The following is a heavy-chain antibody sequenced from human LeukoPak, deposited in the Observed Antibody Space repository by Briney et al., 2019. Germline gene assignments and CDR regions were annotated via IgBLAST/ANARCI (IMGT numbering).Heavy chain of an antibody. J-gene: IGHJ5*02. D-gene: IGHD3-16*01. CDR3: ARGDLYDGGGSNWFDP. CDR1: GVSISSGGYY. Sequence: RPSETLSLTCTVSGVSISSGGYYWSWIRQHPGKGLEWIGYIYYSGSTYYNPSLKSRVSISIDTSKNQFSLKLSSVTAADTAVYFCARGDLYDGGGSNWFDPWGQGTLVTVSS. V-gene: IGHV4-31*03. CDR2: IYYSGST.